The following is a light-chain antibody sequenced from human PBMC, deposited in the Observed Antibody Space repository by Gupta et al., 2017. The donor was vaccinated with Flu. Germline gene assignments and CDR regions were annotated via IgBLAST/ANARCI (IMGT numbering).Light chain of an antibody. V-gene: IGKV3-11*01. CDR3: QQRSNWHST. CDR1: QSVSNY. J-gene: IGKJ5*01. CDR2: DAS. Sequence: DIVLTQSPATLSLSPGERATLSCRASQSVSNYLAWYQQKPGQAPRLLIYDASKRATGIPGRVSGSGSGTXFTLTIXSLEPEDFAVYYCQQRSNWHSTFGXGTRLEIK.